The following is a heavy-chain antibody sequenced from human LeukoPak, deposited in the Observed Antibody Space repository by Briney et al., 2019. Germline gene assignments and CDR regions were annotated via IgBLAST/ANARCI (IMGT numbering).Heavy chain of an antibody. CDR2: IYSSGST. J-gene: IGHJ4*02. V-gene: IGHV4-38-2*01. D-gene: IGHD3-3*01. Sequence: PSETLSLTCAVSGYSISSGYSWDWIRQSPGKGLEWIGNIYSSGSTYYNPSLKGRVTISVDTSKNQFSLSLNSVTAADTAVYYCARRKTLFWYFDYWGQGTLVTVSS. CDR1: GYSISSGYS. CDR3: ARRKTLFWYFDY.